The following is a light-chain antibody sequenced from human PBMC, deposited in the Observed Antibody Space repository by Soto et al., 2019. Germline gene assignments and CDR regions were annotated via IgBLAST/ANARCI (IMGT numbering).Light chain of an antibody. Sequence: EIVMTQTPLSLSVIPGQPASISCKSSQSLLHGDGKTYLYWFVRKPGQPPQLLFYEVSKRFSGVPDRLSAIGSGTDFTLTISRVEAEDLGLYYCMQSIRLPFTFGQGTKLEI. V-gene: IGKV2D-29*01. CDR2: EVS. CDR3: MQSIRLPFT. J-gene: IGKJ2*01. CDR1: QSLLHGDGKTY.